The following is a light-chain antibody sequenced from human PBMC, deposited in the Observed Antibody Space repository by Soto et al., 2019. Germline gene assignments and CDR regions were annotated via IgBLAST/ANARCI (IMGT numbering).Light chain of an antibody. CDR1: QSISSW. Sequence: DIQMTQSPSTLSASVGDRVTISCLASQSISSWLAWYPEKLCISTKLLIYKASMLESGVPSTYTGYGSRTELSITISSLHPDHVATQTRHMYNIHWMFRQGTK. CDR2: KAS. CDR3: HMYNIHWM. V-gene: IGKV1-5*03. J-gene: IGKJ1*01.